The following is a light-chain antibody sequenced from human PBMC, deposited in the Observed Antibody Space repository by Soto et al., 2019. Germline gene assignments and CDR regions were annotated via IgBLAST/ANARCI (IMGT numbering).Light chain of an antibody. V-gene: IGKV1-5*03. J-gene: IGKJ1*01. CDR3: QLYTSHSEA. Sequence: DIQITQSPSTLSGAVGDRVTITFRASQTISSWLDWYQQTPGKAPKFLIYKASTLKSGVPSRFSGSGFGIEFGLTISSLQPNDVADYLCQLYTSHSEAFGKGTKVDIK. CDR2: KAS. CDR1: QTISSW.